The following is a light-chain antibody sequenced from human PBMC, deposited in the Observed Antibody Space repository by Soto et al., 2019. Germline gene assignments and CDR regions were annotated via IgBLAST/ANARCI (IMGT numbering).Light chain of an antibody. Sequence: DIQMTQSPSSVSTPLGHRLNLTCMASQGISSWLAWYQQKPGKAPKLLIYAASSLGSGVPSRFSGSGSGTDFTLKINSLQPEDFATYYCQQADSFPLTFGGGTKLEI. J-gene: IGKJ4*01. CDR1: QGISSW. CDR2: AAS. CDR3: QQADSFPLT. V-gene: IGKV1-12*01.